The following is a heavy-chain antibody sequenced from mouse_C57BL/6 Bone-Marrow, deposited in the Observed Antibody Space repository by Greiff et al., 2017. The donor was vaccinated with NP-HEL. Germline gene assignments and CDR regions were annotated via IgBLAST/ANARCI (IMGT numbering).Heavy chain of an antibody. CDR1: GFSLTSYG. CDR2: IWSGGST. CDR3: AKPFYYGSSYEYFDV. J-gene: IGHJ1*03. V-gene: IGHV2-4*01. D-gene: IGHD1-1*01. Sequence: VQLKESGPGLVQPSQSLSITCTVSGFSLTSYGVHWVRQPPGKGLEWLGVIWSGGSTDYNAAFISRLSISKDNSKSQVFFKMNSLQADDTAIYYCAKPFYYGSSYEYFDVWGTGTTVTVSS.